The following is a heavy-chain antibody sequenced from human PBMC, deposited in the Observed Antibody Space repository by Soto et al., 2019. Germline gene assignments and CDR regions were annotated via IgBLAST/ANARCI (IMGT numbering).Heavy chain of an antibody. CDR3: AREPRDDYGDPEYFQH. J-gene: IGHJ1*01. Sequence: ASVKVSCKASGGTFSSYTISWVRQAPGQGLEWMGRIIPILGIANYAQKFQGRVTITADKSTSTAYMELSSLRSEDTAVYYCAREPRDDYGDPEYFQHWGQGTLVTVSS. V-gene: IGHV1-69*04. CDR2: IIPILGIA. D-gene: IGHD4-17*01. CDR1: GGTFSSYT.